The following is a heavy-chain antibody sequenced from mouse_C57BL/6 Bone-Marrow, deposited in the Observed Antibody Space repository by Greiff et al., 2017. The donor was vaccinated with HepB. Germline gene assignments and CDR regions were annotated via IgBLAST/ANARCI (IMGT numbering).Heavy chain of an antibody. V-gene: IGHV1-81*01. CDR1: GYTFTSYG. CDR2: IYPRSGNT. J-gene: IGHJ4*01. Sequence: VMLVESGAELARPGASVKLSCKASGYTFTSYGISWVKQRTGQGLEWIGEIYPRSGNTYYNEKFKGKATLTADKSSSTAYMELRSLTSEDSAVYFCARLLRYQLRGWAMDYWGQGTSVTVSS. D-gene: IGHD1-1*01. CDR3: ARLLRYQLRGWAMDY.